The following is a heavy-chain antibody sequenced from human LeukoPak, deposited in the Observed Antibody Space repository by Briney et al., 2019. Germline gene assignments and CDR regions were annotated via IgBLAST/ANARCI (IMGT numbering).Heavy chain of an antibody. Sequence: PSQTLSLTCTVSGGSISSGDYYWSWIRQPPGKGLEWIGYIYYSGSTYYNPSLKSRVTISVDTSKNQFSLKLSSVTAADMAVYYCARCSITMVRGVHSNFDYWGQGTLVTVSS. D-gene: IGHD3-10*01. V-gene: IGHV4-30-4*01. CDR3: ARCSITMVRGVHSNFDY. CDR2: IYYSGST. CDR1: GGSISSGDYY. J-gene: IGHJ4*02.